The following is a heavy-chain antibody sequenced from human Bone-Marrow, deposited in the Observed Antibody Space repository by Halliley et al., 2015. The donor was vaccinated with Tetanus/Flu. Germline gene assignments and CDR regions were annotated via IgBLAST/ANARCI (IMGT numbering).Heavy chain of an antibody. CDR2: IYSGGST. CDR3: VQANRVSGRDV. V-gene: IGHV3-66*01. J-gene: IGHJ6*02. Sequence: KGLEWVSVIYSGGSTNYADSVKGRFTISRDNFKNIVYLQMNSLRAEDTAVYYGVQANRVSGRDVWGQGTTVTVPS.